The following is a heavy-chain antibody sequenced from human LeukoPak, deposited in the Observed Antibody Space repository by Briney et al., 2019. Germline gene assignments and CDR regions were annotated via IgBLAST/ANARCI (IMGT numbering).Heavy chain of an antibody. CDR2: ISGSGGST. Sequence: GGSLRLSCAASGFTFSSYAMSWVRQAPGKGPEWVSAISGSGGSTYYADSVKGRFTISRDNSKNTLYLQMNSLRAEDTAVYYCAKGSTVVVPADNWFDPWGQGTLVTVSS. J-gene: IGHJ5*02. CDR1: GFTFSSYA. V-gene: IGHV3-23*01. D-gene: IGHD2-2*01. CDR3: AKGSTVVVPADNWFDP.